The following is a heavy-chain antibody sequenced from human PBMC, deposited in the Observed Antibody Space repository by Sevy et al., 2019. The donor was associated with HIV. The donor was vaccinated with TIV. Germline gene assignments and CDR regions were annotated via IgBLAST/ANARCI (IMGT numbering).Heavy chain of an antibody. J-gene: IGHJ4*02. Sequence: SETLSLTCSVSGGSIRSYYCSWIRQSPGKGLEWIGYVYYSGNTNYNPSLKGRVTISIDTSKNQFSLKLRSVTAADTAVYYCARDPIAVAPYFDNWGQGTLVTVSS. CDR3: ARDPIAVAPYFDN. V-gene: IGHV4-59*01. D-gene: IGHD6-19*01. CDR1: GGSIRSYY. CDR2: VYYSGNT.